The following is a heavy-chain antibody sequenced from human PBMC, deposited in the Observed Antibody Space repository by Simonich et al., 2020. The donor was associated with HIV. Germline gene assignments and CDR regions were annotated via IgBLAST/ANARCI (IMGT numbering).Heavy chain of an antibody. CDR1: GGSFSGYY. V-gene: IGHV4-34*01. J-gene: IGHJ4*02. D-gene: IGHD2-2*01. CDR2: INHSGRT. CDR3: ARGFYQRLYYFDY. Sequence: QVQLQQWGAGLLKPSETLSLTCAVYGGSFSGYYWRWIRQPPGKGLEWLGEINHSGRTNNNPSHKSRVTISVDTSKNQFSLKLSSVTAADTAVYYCARGFYQRLYYFDYWGQGTLVTVSS.